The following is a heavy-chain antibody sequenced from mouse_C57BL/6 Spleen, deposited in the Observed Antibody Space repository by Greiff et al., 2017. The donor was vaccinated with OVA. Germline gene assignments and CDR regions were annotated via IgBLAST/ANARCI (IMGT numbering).Heavy chain of an antibody. CDR3: ARALNGSSYYDFDY. Sequence: VQLQQSGPELVKPGASVKISCKASGYTFTDYYMNWVKQSHGKSLEWIGDINPNNGGTSYNQKFKGKATLTVDKSSSTAYMELRSLTSEDSAVYYCARALNGSSYYDFDYGGQGTTLTVSS. V-gene: IGHV1-26*01. D-gene: IGHD1-1*01. J-gene: IGHJ2*01. CDR1: GYTFTDYY. CDR2: INPNNGGT.